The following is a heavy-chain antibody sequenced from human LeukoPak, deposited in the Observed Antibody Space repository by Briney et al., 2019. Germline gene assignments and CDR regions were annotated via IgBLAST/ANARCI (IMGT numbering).Heavy chain of an antibody. CDR1: GFSFSNYA. D-gene: IGHD3-9*01. CDR2: ISYTGSDT. CDR3: AKDRREIRYFETPSYGMDV. J-gene: IGHJ6*02. Sequence: GGSLRLSCAASGFSFSNYAMSWVRKAPREGLEWVSTISYTGSDTYYADSVEGRFTISRDNSMNTLYLQMTSLRAEDTAVYYCAKDRREIRYFETPSYGMDVWGQGTTVTVSS. V-gene: IGHV3-23*01.